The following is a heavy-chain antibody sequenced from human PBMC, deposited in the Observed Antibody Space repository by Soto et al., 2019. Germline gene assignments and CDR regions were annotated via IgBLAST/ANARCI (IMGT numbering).Heavy chain of an antibody. CDR1: GYIFANYW. CDR3: ARHPYIGGLDV. Sequence: PVESLKISCQGSGYIFANYWIGWVLQLPGKGLEWMGRFNPSDSYTDYNPSFQGHVTISADKSISTAYVQWSSLKASDTAMYFCARHPYIGGLDVWGQGTAGTAP. V-gene: IGHV5-10-1*01. CDR2: FNPSDSYT. J-gene: IGHJ6*02. D-gene: IGHD2-15*01.